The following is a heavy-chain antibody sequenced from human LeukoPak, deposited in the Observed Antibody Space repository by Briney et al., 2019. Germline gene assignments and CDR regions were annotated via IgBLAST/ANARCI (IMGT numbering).Heavy chain of an antibody. CDR2: ISSSSSYI. Sequence: GGSLRLSCAASGFTFHSYTMTWVRQAPGKGLEWVSSISSSSSYIYYADSLKGRFTISRDNSNNLLFLQMNSLRAEDTAVYYCAAEYYFDSTGFFYDDYWGQGTLVTVSS. V-gene: IGHV3-21*06. CDR1: GFTFHSYT. D-gene: IGHD3-22*01. CDR3: AAEYYFDSTGFFYDDY. J-gene: IGHJ4*02.